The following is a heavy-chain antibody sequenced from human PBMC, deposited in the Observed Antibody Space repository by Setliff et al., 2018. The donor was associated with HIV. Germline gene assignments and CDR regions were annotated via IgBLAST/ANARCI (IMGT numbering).Heavy chain of an antibody. Sequence: PSETLSLTCTVSGGSISNYHWGWIRQPPGKGLEWIGYIYNSGSTNYNPSLKSRVTISVDASKNHFSLKLRSVTAADTAVYYCARVGAVAGFDYWGQGTLVTVSS. D-gene: IGHD6-19*01. J-gene: IGHJ4*02. CDR3: ARVGAVAGFDY. CDR1: GGSISNYH. CDR2: IYNSGST. V-gene: IGHV4-59*01.